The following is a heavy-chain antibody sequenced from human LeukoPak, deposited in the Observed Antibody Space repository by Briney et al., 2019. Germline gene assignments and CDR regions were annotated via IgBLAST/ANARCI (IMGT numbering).Heavy chain of an antibody. Sequence: SETLSLTCTVSGGSISIYYWSCIRQPPGKGLEWIGYIYYSGSTNYNPSLKSRVTISVDTSKNQFSLKLSSVTAADTAVYYCAKRGYSGSWYDDWFDPWGQGTLVTVSS. CDR2: IYYSGST. D-gene: IGHD6-13*01. CDR3: AKRGYSGSWYDDWFDP. J-gene: IGHJ5*02. V-gene: IGHV4-59*01. CDR1: GGSISIYY.